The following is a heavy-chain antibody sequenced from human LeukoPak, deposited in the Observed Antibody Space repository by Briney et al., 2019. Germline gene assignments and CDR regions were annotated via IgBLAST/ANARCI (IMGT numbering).Heavy chain of an antibody. D-gene: IGHD1-26*01. V-gene: IGHV1-69*06. CDR1: GYTFTSYY. CDR3: ATGPHQVGATDY. J-gene: IGHJ4*02. Sequence: GASVKVSCKASGYTFTSYYMHWVRQAPGQGLEWMGGIIPIFGTANYAQKFQGRVTITADKSTSTAYMELSSLRSEDTAVYYCATGPHQVGATDYWGQGTLVTVSS. CDR2: IIPIFGTA.